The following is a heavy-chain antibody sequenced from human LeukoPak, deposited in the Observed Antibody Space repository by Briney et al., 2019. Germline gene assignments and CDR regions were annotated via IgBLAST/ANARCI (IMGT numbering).Heavy chain of an antibody. CDR2: IYSGGST. CDR3: ARDLTSEDPSY. Sequence: GGSLRLSCAASGFSVSSIYMSWVRQAPGKGLEWVSVIYSGGSTYYADSVKGRFTISRDISKNTLYLQMNSLRAEDTAVYYCARDLTSEDPSYWGQGTLVTVSS. J-gene: IGHJ4*02. V-gene: IGHV3-66*01. D-gene: IGHD4-17*01. CDR1: GFSVSSIY.